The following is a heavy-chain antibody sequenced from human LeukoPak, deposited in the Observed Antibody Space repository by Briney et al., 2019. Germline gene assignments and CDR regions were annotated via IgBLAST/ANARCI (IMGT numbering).Heavy chain of an antibody. CDR3: ASNIGYCSGGSCYTPFFYFDY. J-gene: IGHJ4*02. D-gene: IGHD2-15*01. CDR2: IIPLLGTP. CDR1: GDTLNNYA. V-gene: IGHV1-69*06. Sequence: KVSCKTSGDTLNNYAISWVRQVPGQGPEWMGGIIPLLGTPNYAQKFQGRVTITADKSTSTAYMELSSLRSEDTAVYYCASNIGYCSGGSCYTPFFYFDYWGQGTLVTVSS.